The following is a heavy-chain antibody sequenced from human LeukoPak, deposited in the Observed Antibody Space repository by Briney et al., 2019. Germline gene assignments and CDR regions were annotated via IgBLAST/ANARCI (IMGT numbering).Heavy chain of an antibody. CDR2: ITGSGTM. CDR3: ARGGGGAVAEPYY. J-gene: IGHJ4*02. Sequence: PGGSLRLSCAASGFTFSGYVMNWVRQAPGKGLEWLSYITGSGTMYYADSVKGRFTISRDNAKNSLYLQLNSLRAEDTAVYFCARGGGGAVAEPYYWGRGPRITVSS. V-gene: IGHV3-69-1*01. CDR1: GFTFSGYV. D-gene: IGHD6-19*01.